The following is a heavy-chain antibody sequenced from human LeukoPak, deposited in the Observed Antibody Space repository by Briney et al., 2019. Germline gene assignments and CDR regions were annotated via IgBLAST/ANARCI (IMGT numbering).Heavy chain of an antibody. V-gene: IGHV3-7*01. Sequence: PGGSLRLSCAASGFTFYDYGMTWVRQAPGKGLEWVANIKQDGSEKYYVDSVKGRFTISRDNAKNSLYLQMNSLRAEDTAVYYCARREYSSSSCWFDPWGQGTLVTVSS. D-gene: IGHD6-6*01. CDR3: ARREYSSSSCWFDP. CDR2: IKQDGSEK. CDR1: GFTFYDYG. J-gene: IGHJ5*02.